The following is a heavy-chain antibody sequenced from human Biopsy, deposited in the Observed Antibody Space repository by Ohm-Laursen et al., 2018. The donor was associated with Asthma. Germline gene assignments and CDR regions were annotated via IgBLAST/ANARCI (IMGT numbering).Heavy chain of an antibody. V-gene: IGHV3-53*01. CDR1: GFAVSRDH. J-gene: IGHJ4*02. CDR3: ARGDSSNWSHYYFDY. Sequence: ETLSLTCAASGFAVSRDHTFWVRQAPGKGLEWVSVIYSGGTSHTADSVRGRFTISRDYSKNTLYLQMHSLRAEDTAVYYCARGDSSNWSHYYFDYWGQGTLVTVSS. D-gene: IGHD3-22*01. CDR2: IYSGGTS.